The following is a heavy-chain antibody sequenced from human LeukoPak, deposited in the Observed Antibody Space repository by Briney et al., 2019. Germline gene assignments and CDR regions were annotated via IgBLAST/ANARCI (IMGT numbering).Heavy chain of an antibody. D-gene: IGHD6-13*01. CDR1: GFTLSKSW. CDR2: IKYDGSEE. V-gene: IGHV3-7*01. Sequence: PGGCLRLSCAASGFTLSKSWMSWVRQAPGKGLAWVANIKYDGSEEYYVDSVKGRFTISRDNAKNSLYLQMNSLRGEDTAVYYCAKVHEQSSAWSDWGQGTLVTVSS. CDR3: AKVHEQSSAWSD. J-gene: IGHJ4*02.